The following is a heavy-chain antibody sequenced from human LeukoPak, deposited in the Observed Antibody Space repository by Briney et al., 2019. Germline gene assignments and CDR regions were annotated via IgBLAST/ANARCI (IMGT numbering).Heavy chain of an antibody. CDR3: ARDLYDSSGYFQSDDYYGMDV. V-gene: IGHV3-23*01. CDR2: ISGSGGST. CDR1: GFTFSSYA. D-gene: IGHD3-22*01. J-gene: IGHJ6*02. Sequence: GGSLRLSCAASGFTFSSYAMSWVRQAPGKGLEWVSAISGSGGSTYYADSVKGRFTISRDNSKNTLYLQMNSLRAEDTAVYYCARDLYDSSGYFQSDDYYGMDVWGQGTTVTVSS.